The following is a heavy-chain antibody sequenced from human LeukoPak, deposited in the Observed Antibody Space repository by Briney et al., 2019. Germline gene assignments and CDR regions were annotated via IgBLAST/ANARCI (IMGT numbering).Heavy chain of an antibody. D-gene: IGHD1-14*01. CDR3: ARGVEPLAANTLAY. CDR1: GSTVITND. CDR2: LYSDGNT. J-gene: IGHJ4*02. V-gene: IGHV3-53*01. Sequence: GGSLRLSCAASGSTVITNDMTWVGQAPGKGLEWVSVLYSDGNTKYADSVQGRFTISRDNSKNTLYLEMNSLSPDDTAVYYCARGVEPLAANTLAYWGQGTLVTVSS.